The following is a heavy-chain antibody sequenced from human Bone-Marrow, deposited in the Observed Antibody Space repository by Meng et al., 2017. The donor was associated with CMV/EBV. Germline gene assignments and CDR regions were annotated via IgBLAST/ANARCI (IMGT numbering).Heavy chain of an antibody. J-gene: IGHJ6*01. CDR3: ARGGRVVPAARVIRGYYGMDV. V-gene: IGHV1-2*02. CDR1: GYTFTGYY. D-gene: IGHD2-2*01. Sequence: ASVKVSCKASGYTFTGYYMHWVRQAPGQGLEWMGWINPNSGGTNYAQKFQGRVTMTRNTSISTAYMELSSLRSEDTAVYYCARGGRVVPAARVIRGYYGMDVWGQGHTVTGSS. CDR2: INPNSGGT.